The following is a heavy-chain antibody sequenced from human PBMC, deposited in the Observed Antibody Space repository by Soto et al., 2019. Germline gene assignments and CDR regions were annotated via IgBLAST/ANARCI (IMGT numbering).Heavy chain of an antibody. CDR1: GGSISSSSYY. D-gene: IGHD2-15*01. CDR2: IYYSGST. J-gene: IGHJ3*02. V-gene: IGHV4-39*01. CDR3: ARLVAPYDAFDI. Sequence: PSETLSLTCTVSGGSISSSSYYWGWIRQPPGKGLEWIGSIYYSGSTYYNPSLKSRVTISVDTSKNQFSLKLSSVTAADTAVYYCARLVAPYDAFDIWGQGTMVTVSS.